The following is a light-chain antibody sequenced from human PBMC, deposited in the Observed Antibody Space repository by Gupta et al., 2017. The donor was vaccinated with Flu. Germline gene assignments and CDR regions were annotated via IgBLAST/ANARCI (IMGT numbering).Light chain of an antibody. J-gene: IGKJ4*01. CDR2: TAS. CDR3: QQSDSIPLT. Sequence: DIQMTQSPSSLSASVGDRVTITCRTSRFIGTYLNWHQQKPGKAPKLLIHTASSLQSGVPSRFSGSGSGTDFTLTISSLQPEDFATYYCQQSDSIPLTFGGGTKVEIK. V-gene: IGKV1-39*01. CDR1: RFIGTY.